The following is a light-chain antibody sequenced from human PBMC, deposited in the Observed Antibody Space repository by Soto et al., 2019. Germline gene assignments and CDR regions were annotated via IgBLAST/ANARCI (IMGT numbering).Light chain of an antibody. J-gene: IGLJ1*01. CDR3: SSFAGSNNFPYV. CDR1: NSNIGAGYP. V-gene: IGLV1-40*01. CDR2: ADT. Sequence: QSVLTQPPSVTGAPGQRVTISCTGSNSNIGAGYPVHWYQQFPGAAPKLLIYADTHRPSGVPDRFSGSKSGTSASLAITGLQAEDEADYYCSSFAGSNNFPYVFGTGTKVTVL.